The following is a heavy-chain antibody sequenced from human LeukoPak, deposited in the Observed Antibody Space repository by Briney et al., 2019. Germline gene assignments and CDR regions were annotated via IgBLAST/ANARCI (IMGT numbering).Heavy chain of an antibody. J-gene: IGHJ4*02. CDR3: ARVAKERVGGVYYFDY. V-gene: IGHV3-13*01. Sequence: GGSLRLSCAASGFTFSDYDMHWVRQATGKGXXXXXXXGTAGDTYYTGSVKGRFTISRENAKNSLYLQMNSLRAGDTAVYYCARVAKERVGGVYYFDYWGQGTLVTVSS. CDR1: GFTFSDYD. CDR2: XGTAGDT. D-gene: IGHD1-1*01.